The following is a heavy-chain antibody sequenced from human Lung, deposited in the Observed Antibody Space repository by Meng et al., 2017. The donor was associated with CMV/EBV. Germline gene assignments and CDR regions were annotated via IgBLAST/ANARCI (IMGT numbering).Heavy chain of an antibody. CDR3: ARFDMDVEGYYGMDV. J-gene: IGHJ6*02. Sequence: LXCTVSGGSISTYYWNWRRQLPGKGLEWTGYISNSGSTDYNPSLKSRVTISVDTSKNQFSLKLTSVTAADTAVYYCARFDMDVEGYYGMDVWGQGTXVTVSS. V-gene: IGHV4-59*01. D-gene: IGHD2-15*01. CDR1: GGSISTYY. CDR2: ISNSGST.